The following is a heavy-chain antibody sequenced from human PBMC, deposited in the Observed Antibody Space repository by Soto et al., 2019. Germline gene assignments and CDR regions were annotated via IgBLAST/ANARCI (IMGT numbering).Heavy chain of an antibody. J-gene: IGHJ3*02. Sequence: SVKVSCKASGFTFTSSAVQWVRQARGQRLEWIGWIVVGSGNTNYAQKFRERVTITRDMSTSTAYMELSSLRSEDTAVYYCAAEVRGVIITGDAFDIWGQGTMVTVSS. CDR1: GFTFTSSA. D-gene: IGHD3-10*01. CDR3: AAEVRGVIITGDAFDI. CDR2: IVVGSGNT. V-gene: IGHV1-58*01.